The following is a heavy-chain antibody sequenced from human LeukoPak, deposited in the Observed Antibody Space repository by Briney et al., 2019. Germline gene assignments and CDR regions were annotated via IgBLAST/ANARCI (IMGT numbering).Heavy chain of an antibody. Sequence: GGSLRLSFVASGFTFITYAFHWVRQAPGKGLEYVSAISNNGEDTYYADSVKGRFTISRDNSKNTLYLQMGSLRAEDMAVYYCVRGGGVVAGTYDYWGQGTLATVSS. CDR1: GFTFITYA. V-gene: IGHV3-64*02. J-gene: IGHJ4*02. CDR3: VRGGGVVAGTYDY. CDR2: ISNNGEDT. D-gene: IGHD6-19*01.